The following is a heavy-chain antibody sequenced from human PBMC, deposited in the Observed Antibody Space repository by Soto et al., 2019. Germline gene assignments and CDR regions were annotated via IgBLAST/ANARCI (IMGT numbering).Heavy chain of an antibody. CDR1: GGSISSSSYY. CDR3: ARHVYVLAGPKSKETREDY. CDR2: IYYSGST. Sequence: QLQLQESGPGLVKPSETLSLTCTVSGGSISSSSYYWGWIRQPPGKGLEWIGSIYYSGSTYYNPSLKSRVTISVDTSKNQFSLKLSSVTAADTAVYYCARHVYVLAGPKSKETREDYWGQGTLVTVSS. J-gene: IGHJ4*02. V-gene: IGHV4-39*01. D-gene: IGHD3-16*01.